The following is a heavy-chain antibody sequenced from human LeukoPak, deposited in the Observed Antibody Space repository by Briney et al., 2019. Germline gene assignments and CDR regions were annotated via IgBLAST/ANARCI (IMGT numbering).Heavy chain of an antibody. CDR1: GFTFSSYS. CDR3: ARAGGGWYIWDY. Sequence: PGGSLRLSCAASGFTFSSYSMNWVRQAPGKGLEWVSGISGSGGSTYYADSVKGRFTISRDNSKNTLYLQMNSLRAEDTAVYYCARAGGGWYIWDYWGQGTLVTVSS. D-gene: IGHD2-15*01. V-gene: IGHV3-23*01. CDR2: ISGSGGST. J-gene: IGHJ4*02.